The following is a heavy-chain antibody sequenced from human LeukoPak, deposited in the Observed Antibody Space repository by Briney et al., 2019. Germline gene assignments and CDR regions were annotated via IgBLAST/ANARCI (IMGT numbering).Heavy chain of an antibody. CDR3: VKAVDYGDSAFDY. CDR2: ISSNGGST. D-gene: IGHD4-17*01. J-gene: IGHJ4*02. CDR1: GFTFSSYA. V-gene: IGHV3-64D*06. Sequence: GGSLRLSCSASGFTFSSYAMHWVRQAPGKGLEYVSAISSNGGSTYYADSVKGRFTISRDNSKNTLYLQMSSLRAEDTAVYYCVKAVDYGDSAFDYWGQGTLVTVSS.